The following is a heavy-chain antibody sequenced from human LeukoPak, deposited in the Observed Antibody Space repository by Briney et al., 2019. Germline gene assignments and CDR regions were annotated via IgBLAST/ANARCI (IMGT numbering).Heavy chain of an antibody. Sequence: TGGSLRLSCAASGFTFSSYAMGSVRQPPGKGLEWIGSIYYSGSTYYNPSLKSRVTISVDTSKNQFSLKLSSVTAADTAVYYCASYGSSGYKGAFDIWGQGTMVTVSS. V-gene: IGHV4-39*01. CDR1: GFTFSSYA. CDR3: ASYGSSGYKGAFDI. CDR2: IYYSGST. J-gene: IGHJ3*02. D-gene: IGHD3-22*01.